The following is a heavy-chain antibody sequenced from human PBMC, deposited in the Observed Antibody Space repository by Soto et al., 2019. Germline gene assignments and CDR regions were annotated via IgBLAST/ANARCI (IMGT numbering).Heavy chain of an antibody. Sequence: SGTLSLTCTVSGASISNNDYYWSRIRQSQGRGLESIGFFYYSGNSYTNPSLKSRVTVAADTPKKHISLTRTSVTAADTAVYFCAIEGTAISTNGYIIAAGGAHYGGQAALLTVSS. V-gene: IGHV4-30-4*01. J-gene: IGHJ4*02. CDR2: FYYSGNS. D-gene: IGHD6-13*01. CDR3: AIEGTAISTNGYIIAAGGAHY. CDR1: GASISNNDYY.